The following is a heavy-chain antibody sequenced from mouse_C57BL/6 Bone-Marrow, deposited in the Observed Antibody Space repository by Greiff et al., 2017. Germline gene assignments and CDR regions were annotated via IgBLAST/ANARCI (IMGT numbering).Heavy chain of an antibody. Sequence: VQLQQSGAELVRPGASVKLSCTASGFNIKDDYMHWVKQRPEQGLEWIGWIDPENGDTEYASKFQGKATITADTSSNTAYLQLSSLTSEDTAVYYCTTGFWDGWGQGTTLTVSS. D-gene: IGHD4-1*01. V-gene: IGHV14-4*01. J-gene: IGHJ2*01. CDR2: IDPENGDT. CDR1: GFNIKDDY. CDR3: TTGFWDG.